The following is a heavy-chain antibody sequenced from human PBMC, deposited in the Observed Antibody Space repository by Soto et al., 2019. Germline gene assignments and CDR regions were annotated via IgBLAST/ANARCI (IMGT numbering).Heavy chain of an antibody. CDR3: GGWGGRDYNY. CDR2: INPDGNIG. CDR1: GFTFSTYW. D-gene: IGHD4-17*01. J-gene: IGHJ4*02. Sequence: EVQLLGSGGGLVQPGGSLRLSCVGSGFTFSTYWMNWVRQAPGKGLEWVANINPDGNIGTYVGSVRGRFTTSKDNAKNSMYLPMTSPSADDSAVCFCGGWGGRDYNYCGQGIMVTVSS. V-gene: IGHV3-7*03.